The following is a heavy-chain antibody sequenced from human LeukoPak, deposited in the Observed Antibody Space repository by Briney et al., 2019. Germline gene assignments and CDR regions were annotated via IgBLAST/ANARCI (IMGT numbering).Heavy chain of an antibody. Sequence: GGSLRLSCAASGFTFSSYAMSWVRQAPGKGLEWVSAISGSGGSTYYADSVKGRFTISRDNSKNTLYLQMNSLRAEDTAVYYRAKDPIIGSDWYGHLDYWGQGTLATVSS. V-gene: IGHV3-23*01. J-gene: IGHJ4*02. CDR3: AKDPIIGSDWYGHLDY. CDR2: ISGSGGST. CDR1: GFTFSSYA. D-gene: IGHD6-19*01.